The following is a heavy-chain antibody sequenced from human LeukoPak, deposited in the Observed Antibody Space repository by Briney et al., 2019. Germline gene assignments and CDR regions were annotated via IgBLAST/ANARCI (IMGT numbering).Heavy chain of an antibody. D-gene: IGHD4-17*01. CDR2: ISSSSSYI. V-gene: IGHV3-21*01. CDR1: GCTFSSYS. Sequence: QPGGSLRLSCAASGCTFSSYSMNWVRQAPGKGLEWVSSISSSSSYIYYADSVKGRFTISRDNAKNSLYLQMNSLRAEDTAVYYCARTPLDDYGDYFDYWGQGTLVTVSS. CDR3: ARTPLDDYGDYFDY. J-gene: IGHJ4*02.